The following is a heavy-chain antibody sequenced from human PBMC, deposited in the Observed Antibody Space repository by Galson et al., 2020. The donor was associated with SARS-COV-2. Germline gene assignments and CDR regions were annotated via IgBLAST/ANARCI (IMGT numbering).Heavy chain of an antibody. J-gene: IGHJ2*01. D-gene: IGHD2-2*01. CDR2: IYPGDSDT. CDR3: ARAATPLLDTIVVVPAAPAWYFDL. CDR1: GYSFTSSW. V-gene: IGHV5-51*01. Sequence: GESLKISCKGSGYSFTSSWIGWVRQMPGKGLEWMGIIYPGDSDTRYSPSFQGQVTISADKSISTAYLQWSSLKASDTAMYYCARAATPLLDTIVVVPAAPAWYFDLWGRGTLVTVSS.